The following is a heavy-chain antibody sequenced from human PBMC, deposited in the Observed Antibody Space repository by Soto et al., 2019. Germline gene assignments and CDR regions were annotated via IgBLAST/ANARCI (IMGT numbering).Heavy chain of an antibody. CDR1: GFTFSSYA. Sequence: EVQLLESGGGLVQPGGSLRLSCAASGFTFSSYAMSWVRRAPGKGLEWVSGVSSSSGTTYYADSVKGRFTIARDNSKNTLYLQINSLRAEDTAVYYFAKGMAATGTAAFGFDSGGQETLVTVSS. D-gene: IGHD6-13*01. CDR3: AKGMAATGTAAFGFDS. CDR2: VSSSSGTT. V-gene: IGHV3-23*01. J-gene: IGHJ4*02.